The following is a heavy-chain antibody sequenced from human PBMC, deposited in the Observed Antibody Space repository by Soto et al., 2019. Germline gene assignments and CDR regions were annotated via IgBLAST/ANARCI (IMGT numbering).Heavy chain of an antibody. CDR1: GYTFTSYA. Sequence: ASVKVSCKASGYTFTSYAMHWVRQAPGQRLEWMGWINAGNGNTKYSQTFQGRVTITRDTSASTAYMELSSLRSEDTAVYYCARGSSSVTTFYFDLWGRGTLVTVSS. J-gene: IGHJ2*01. V-gene: IGHV1-3*01. CDR3: ARGSSSVTTFYFDL. CDR2: INAGNGNT. D-gene: IGHD4-17*01.